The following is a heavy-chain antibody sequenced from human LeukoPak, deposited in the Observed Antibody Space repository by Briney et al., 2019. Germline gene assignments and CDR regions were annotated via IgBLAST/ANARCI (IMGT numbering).Heavy chain of an antibody. CDR3: ARVGYCSSTSCYAGGYFDY. V-gene: IGHV4-38-2*02. D-gene: IGHD2-2*03. J-gene: IGHJ4*02. CDR1: GYSISSGYY. CDR2: IYHSGST. Sequence: SETLSLTCTVSGYSISSGYYWGWIRQPPGKGLEWIGSIYHSGSTYYNPSLKSRVTISVDTSKNQFSLKLSSVTAADTAVYYCARVGYCSSTSCYAGGYFDYWGQGTLVTVSS.